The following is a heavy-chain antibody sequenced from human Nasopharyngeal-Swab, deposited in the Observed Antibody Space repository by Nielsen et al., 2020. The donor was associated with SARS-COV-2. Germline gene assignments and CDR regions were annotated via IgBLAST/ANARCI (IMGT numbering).Heavy chain of an antibody. Sequence: GESLKISCAASGFTFSNAWMNWVRQAPGKGLEWVGRIKSKTDGGTTDYAAPVKGGFTISRDDSKNTLYLQMNSLKTEDTAVYYCTTVVPTTVTTRGYWGQGTLVTVSS. D-gene: IGHD4-17*01. CDR2: IKSKTDGGTT. CDR1: GFTFSNAW. CDR3: TTVVPTTVTTRGY. J-gene: IGHJ4*02. V-gene: IGHV3-15*07.